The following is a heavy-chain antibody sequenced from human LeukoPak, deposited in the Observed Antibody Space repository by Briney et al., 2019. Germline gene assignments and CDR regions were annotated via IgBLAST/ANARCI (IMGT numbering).Heavy chain of an antibody. CDR2: INPNSGGT. Sequence: ASVKVSCKASGYTFTGYYMHWVRQAPGQGLEWMGWINPNSGGTNYAQKFQGRVTMARDTSISTAYMELSSLRSDDTAVYYCARQSTRLFNTGSYYPPPAYDYWGQGTLVIVSS. D-gene: IGHD1-26*01. CDR3: ARQSTRLFNTGSYYPPPAYDY. CDR1: GYTFTGYY. V-gene: IGHV1-2*02. J-gene: IGHJ4*02.